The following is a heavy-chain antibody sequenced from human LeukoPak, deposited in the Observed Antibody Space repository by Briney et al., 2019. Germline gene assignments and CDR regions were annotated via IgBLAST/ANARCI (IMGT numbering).Heavy chain of an antibody. CDR2: ISGSGGST. D-gene: IGHD3-9*01. V-gene: IGHV3-23*01. CDR3: AKVCDLYYDILTGYYGGHQNSFDY. Sequence: GGSLRLSCAASGFTFSSYAMSWVRQAPGKGLEWVSAISGSGGSTYYADSVKGRFTISRDNSKNTLYLQMNSLRAEDTAVYYCAKVCDLYYDILTGYYGGHQNSFDYWGRGTLVTVSS. CDR1: GFTFSSYA. J-gene: IGHJ4*02.